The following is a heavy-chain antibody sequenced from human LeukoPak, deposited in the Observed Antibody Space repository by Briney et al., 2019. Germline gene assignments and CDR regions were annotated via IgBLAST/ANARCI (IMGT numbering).Heavy chain of an antibody. CDR3: AKLTGAREY. V-gene: IGHV3-23*01. D-gene: IGHD1-26*01. J-gene: IGHJ4*02. CDR1: GSTFSSYG. CDR2: ISGSDGST. Sequence: GGSLRLSCAPSGSTFSSYGMSSVRQAPGKGLEWVSTISGSDGSTYYADSVKGRFTISRDNSKDTVYLQMDSLRAEDTAVYYCAKLTGAREYWGQGTLVTVSS.